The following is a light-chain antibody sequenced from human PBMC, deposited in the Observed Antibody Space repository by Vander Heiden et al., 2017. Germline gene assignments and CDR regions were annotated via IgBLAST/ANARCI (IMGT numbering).Light chain of an antibody. V-gene: IGKV4-1*01. CDR2: WAS. CDR3: QQYYATPQT. CDR1: QSILYNNSNY. Sequence: DIVMTQSPDSLAVSLGERATINCKSSQSILYNNSNYLAWYQQKPGQPPKLLIYWASTRESGVPDRFSGSGSGTDFTLTISSLQAEDVAVYYCQQYYATPQTFGQGTKVEFK. J-gene: IGKJ1*01.